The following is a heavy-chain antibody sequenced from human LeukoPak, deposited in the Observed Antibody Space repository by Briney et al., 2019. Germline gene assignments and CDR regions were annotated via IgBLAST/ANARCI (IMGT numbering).Heavy chain of an antibody. CDR3: AKDVVVVIRHNFDY. D-gene: IGHD3-22*01. V-gene: IGHV3-30*18. J-gene: IGHJ4*02. Sequence: PGGSLRLPCAASGFTFSSYGMHWVRQAPGKGLEWVAVISYDGSNKYYADSVKGRFTISRDNSKNTLYLQMNSLRAEDTAVYYCAKDVVVVIRHNFDYWGQGTLVTVSS. CDR1: GFTFSSYG. CDR2: ISYDGSNK.